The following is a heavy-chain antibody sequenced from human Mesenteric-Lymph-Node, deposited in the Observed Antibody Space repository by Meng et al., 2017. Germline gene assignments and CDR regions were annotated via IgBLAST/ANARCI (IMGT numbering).Heavy chain of an antibody. CDR1: GYTFTSYY. D-gene: IGHD4-23*01. Sequence: ASVKVSCKASGYTFTSYYMHWVRQAPGQGLEWMGIINPSGGSTSYAQKFQGRVTMTRDTSKNQFSLKLNSVTAADTAVYYCARAIGASRGGNPQRRLYYYYGMDVWGQGTTVTVSS. V-gene: IGHV1-46*01. CDR3: ARAIGASRGGNPQRRLYYYYGMDV. J-gene: IGHJ6*02. CDR2: INPSGGST.